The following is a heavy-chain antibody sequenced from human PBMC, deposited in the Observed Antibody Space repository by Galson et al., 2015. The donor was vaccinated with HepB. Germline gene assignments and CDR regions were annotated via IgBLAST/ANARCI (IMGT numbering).Heavy chain of an antibody. D-gene: IGHD5-24*01. CDR1: GGTFSSYA. J-gene: IGHJ4*02. V-gene: IGHV1-69*04. Sequence: SVKVSCKASGGTFSSYAISWVRQAPGQGLEWMGRIIPILGIANYAQKFQGRVTITADKSTSTAYMELSSLRSEDTAVYYCARVMGGYNFDYWGQGTLVTVSS. CDR3: ARVMGGYNFDY. CDR2: IIPILGIA.